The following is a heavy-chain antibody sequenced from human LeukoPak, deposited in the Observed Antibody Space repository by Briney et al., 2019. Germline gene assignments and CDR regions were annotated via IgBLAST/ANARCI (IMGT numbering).Heavy chain of an antibody. V-gene: IGHV3-23*01. CDR1: GFTFSSYS. CDR2: INNSGGST. CDR3: ARKYSGTNPFDY. Sequence: GGSLRLSCAASGFTFSSYSMNWVRQAPGKGLEWVSIINNSGGSTYYADSVKGRFTISRDLSKNTLYLQMNSLRAEDTALYYCARKYSGTNPFDYWGQGTLVTVSS. J-gene: IGHJ4*02. D-gene: IGHD1-26*01.